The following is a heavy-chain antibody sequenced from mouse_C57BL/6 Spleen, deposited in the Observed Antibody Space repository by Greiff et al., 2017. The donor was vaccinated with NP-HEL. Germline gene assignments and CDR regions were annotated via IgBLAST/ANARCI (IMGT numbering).Heavy chain of an antibody. D-gene: IGHD2-4*01. Sequence: DVQVVESGGGLVKPGGSLKLSCAASGFTFSDYGMHWVRQAPEKGLEWVAYISSGSSTIYYADTVKGRSTISRDNAKNTLFLQMTSLRSEDTAMYYCARRDYDVEWYFDVWGTGTTVTVSS. CDR2: ISSGSSTI. V-gene: IGHV5-17*01. CDR1: GFTFSDYG. J-gene: IGHJ1*03. CDR3: ARRDYDVEWYFDV.